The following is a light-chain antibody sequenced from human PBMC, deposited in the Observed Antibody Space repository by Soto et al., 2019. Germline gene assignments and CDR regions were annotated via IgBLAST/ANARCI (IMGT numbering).Light chain of an antibody. CDR2: GAS. J-gene: IGKJ2*01. Sequence: EIVLTQSPGTLSLSPGERATLSCRASQSVSSSYLAWYQQKPGQAPRLLIYGASSRATGIPDRFSRSGSGTDFTLTISRLEPEDFAVYDCQQYGSSPDTVGQGTKLEIK. CDR1: QSVSSSY. CDR3: QQYGSSPDT. V-gene: IGKV3-20*01.